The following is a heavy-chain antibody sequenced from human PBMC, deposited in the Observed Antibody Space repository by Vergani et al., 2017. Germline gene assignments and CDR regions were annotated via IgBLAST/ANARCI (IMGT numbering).Heavy chain of an antibody. D-gene: IGHD5-18*01. Sequence: VQLLESGGGLVQPGGSLRLSCAASGFTFSSYGMHWVRQAPGKGLEWVAVISYDGSNKYYADSVKGRFTISRDNSKNTLYLQMNSLRAEDTAVYYCAKAPTGYSYGFDYWGQGTLVTVSS. CDR3: AKAPTGYSYGFDY. CDR1: GFTFSSYG. J-gene: IGHJ4*02. CDR2: ISYDGSNK. V-gene: IGHV3-30*18.